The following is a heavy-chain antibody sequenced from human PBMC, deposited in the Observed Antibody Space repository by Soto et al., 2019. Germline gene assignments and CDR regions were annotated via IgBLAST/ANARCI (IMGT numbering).Heavy chain of an antibody. CDR3: ARASDIVVVPAAYYYYYMDV. CDR1: GFTFSSYW. CDR2: IKQDGSEK. J-gene: IGHJ6*03. D-gene: IGHD2-2*01. V-gene: IGHV3-7*01. Sequence: GGSLRLSCAASGFTFSSYWMSWVRQAPGKGLEWVANIKQDGSEKYYVDSVKGRFTISRDNAKNSLYLQMNSLRAEDTAVYYCARASDIVVVPAAYYYYYMDVWGKGTTVTVSS.